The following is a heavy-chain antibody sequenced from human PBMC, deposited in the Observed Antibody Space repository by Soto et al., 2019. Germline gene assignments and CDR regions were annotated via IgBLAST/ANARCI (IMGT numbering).Heavy chain of an antibody. CDR2: IDPTDSYT. Sequence: GESLKISCKGYGSTFITDWIRWVRQMPGKGLEWMGRIDPTDSYTKYSPSFEGHVTISADKSISTAYLQWSRLKPSDSAVYYCARLSRASFALDVWGQGTTVTVSS. CDR3: ARLSRASFALDV. J-gene: IGHJ6*02. V-gene: IGHV5-10-1*01. CDR1: GSTFITDW. D-gene: IGHD3-16*01.